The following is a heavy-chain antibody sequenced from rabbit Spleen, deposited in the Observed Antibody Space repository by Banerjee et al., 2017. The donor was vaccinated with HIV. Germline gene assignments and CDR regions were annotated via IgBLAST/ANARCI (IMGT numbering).Heavy chain of an antibody. D-gene: IGHD6-1*01. CDR3: ARDPYNGYAGYGYGSNL. CDR1: GFSFSSGYY. V-gene: IGHV1S40*01. J-gene: IGHJ4*01. Sequence: QSLEESGGDLVKPGASLTLTCTASGFSFSSGYYMCWVRQAPGKGLEWIACIDSDDGSTYYASWAKGRFTISKTSSTTVTLQMTSLTVADTATYFCARDPYNGYAGYGYGSNLWGPGTLVTVS. CDR2: IDSDDGST.